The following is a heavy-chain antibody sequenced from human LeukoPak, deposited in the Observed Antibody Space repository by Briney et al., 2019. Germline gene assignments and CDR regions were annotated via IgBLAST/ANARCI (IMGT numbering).Heavy chain of an antibody. CDR3: ARIPGIAVAGFDP. CDR2: IIPIFHTP. CDR1: GGTFGNFG. V-gene: IGHV1-69*13. D-gene: IGHD6-19*01. J-gene: IGHJ5*02. Sequence: SVKVSCKASGGTFGNFGISWVRQAPGQGLEWMGGIIPIFHTPNYAQKFQGRVTITADESTSTAYMELSSLRSVDTAVYYCARIPGIAVAGFDPWGQGTLVTVSS.